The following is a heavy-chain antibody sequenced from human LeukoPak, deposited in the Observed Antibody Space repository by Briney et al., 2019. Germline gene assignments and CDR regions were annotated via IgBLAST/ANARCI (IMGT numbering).Heavy chain of an antibody. V-gene: IGHV3-23*01. CDR2: ISGSGGST. J-gene: IGHJ4*02. Sequence: GGSLRLSCAASGFTFSSYGMNWVRQAPGKGLEWVSAISGSGGSTYYADSVKGRFTISRDNSKNTLYLQMNSLRAEDTAVYYCASYYDFWSGGDYWGQGTLVTVSS. D-gene: IGHD3-3*01. CDR1: GFTFSSYG. CDR3: ASYYDFWSGGDY.